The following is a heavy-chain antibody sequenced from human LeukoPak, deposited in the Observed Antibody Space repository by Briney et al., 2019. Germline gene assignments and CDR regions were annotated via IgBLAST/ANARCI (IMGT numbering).Heavy chain of an antibody. V-gene: IGHV4-59*12. CDR3: ARAVYYYDSSGYYPYGMDV. D-gene: IGHD3-22*01. Sequence: SETLSLTCTVSGGSITSYYWSWIRQPPGKGLEWIGYIYYSGSTYYNPSLKSRVTISVDTSKNQFSLQLNSVTPEDTAVYYCARAVYYYDSSGYYPYGMDVWGQGTTVTVSS. CDR2: IYYSGST. CDR1: GGSITSYY. J-gene: IGHJ6*02.